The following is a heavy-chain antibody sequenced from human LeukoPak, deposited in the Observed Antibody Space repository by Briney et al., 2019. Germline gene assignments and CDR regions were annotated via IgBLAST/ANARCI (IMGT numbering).Heavy chain of an antibody. V-gene: IGHV4-59*08. CDR1: GGSINISY. D-gene: IGHD6-13*01. CDR3: ARSGVFTGYDAFDI. J-gene: IGHJ3*02. CDR2: VYYRGST. Sequence: SETLSLTCTVSGGSINISYWSWIRQPPGKGLEWIGYVYYRGSTNYNPSLKSRVTISVDTSKNQYSLKLSSVTAADTAVYYCARSGVFTGYDAFDICGQGTRVTVSS.